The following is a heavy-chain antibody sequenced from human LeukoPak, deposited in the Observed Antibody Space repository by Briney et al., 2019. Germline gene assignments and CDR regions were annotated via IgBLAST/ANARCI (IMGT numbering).Heavy chain of an antibody. V-gene: IGHV4-34*01. CDR2: INHSGST. Sequence: SETLSLTCAVYGGSFSGYYWSWIRQPPGKGLEWIGEINHSGSTNYNPSLKSRVTISVDTSKNQFSLKLSSVTAADTAVYYCARLTHALVPDYWGQGTLVTVSS. CDR3: ARLTHALVPDY. J-gene: IGHJ4*02. D-gene: IGHD4-23*01. CDR1: GGSFSGYY.